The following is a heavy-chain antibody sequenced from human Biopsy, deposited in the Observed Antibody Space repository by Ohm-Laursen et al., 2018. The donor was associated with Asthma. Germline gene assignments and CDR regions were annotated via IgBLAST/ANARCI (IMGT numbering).Heavy chain of an antibody. V-gene: IGHV4-59*01. J-gene: IGHJ5*02. CDR2: VHSSGST. D-gene: IGHD6-13*01. Sequence: GTLSLTCTVSPGSINDYYWNWIRQFPGKGLEWIGYVHSSGSTRFNPSLKSRVTVSVDTSVDQVSLKLSSVSAADTAIYYCARATSTWSQSGPHFFDHWGPGTLVTVSS. CDR1: PGSINDYY. CDR3: ARATSTWSQSGPHFFDH.